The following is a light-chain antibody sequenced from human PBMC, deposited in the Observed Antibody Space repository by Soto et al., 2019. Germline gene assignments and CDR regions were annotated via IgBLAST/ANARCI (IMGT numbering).Light chain of an antibody. V-gene: IGLV2-14*01. CDR1: SSDVGAFNY. J-gene: IGLJ1*01. Sequence: QSALTQPASVSGSPGQSITISCTGTSSDVGAFNYVSWYLQYPGKAPKLMIYEVGNRPSGAANRFSGSKSGNTASLTISGLQAEDEADYYCCSYASGSIYVFGTGTKVTVL. CDR3: CSYASGSIYV. CDR2: EVG.